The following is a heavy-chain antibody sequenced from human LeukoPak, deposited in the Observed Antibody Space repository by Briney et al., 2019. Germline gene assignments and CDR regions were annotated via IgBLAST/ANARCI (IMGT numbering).Heavy chain of an antibody. CDR3: AKALFGWNALDV. Sequence: PGGSLRLSCAASAFTFRTYVMTWVRQAPGKGLEWVSMITGSGGDTYSADSVKGRFTISRDNSRNTLYLEMNSLRADDTAVYYCAKALFGWNALDVWGQGTTVTVSS. D-gene: IGHD6-19*01. CDR1: AFTFRTYV. J-gene: IGHJ6*02. V-gene: IGHV3-23*01. CDR2: ITGSGGDT.